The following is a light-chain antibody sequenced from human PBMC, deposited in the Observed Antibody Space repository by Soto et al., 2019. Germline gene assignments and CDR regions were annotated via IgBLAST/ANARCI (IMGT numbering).Light chain of an antibody. CDR3: SSYTGSRTLV. V-gene: IGLV2-14*01. CDR2: EVS. J-gene: IGLJ3*02. Sequence: QSALTQPASVSGSPGQSITISCTGTSSDVGDYNYVSWYQQHPGKAPKLMIYEVSNRPSGVSNRFSGSKFGNTASLTISGLQAEDEADYYCSSYTGSRTLVFGGGTKGTVL. CDR1: SSDVGDYNY.